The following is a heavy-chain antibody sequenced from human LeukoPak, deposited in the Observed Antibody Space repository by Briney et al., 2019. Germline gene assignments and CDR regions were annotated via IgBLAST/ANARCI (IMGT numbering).Heavy chain of an antibody. V-gene: IGHV1-8*03. CDR2: MNPNSGNT. J-gene: IGHJ4*02. CDR3: ERSMVRGVILLDY. D-gene: IGHD3-10*01. Sequence: ASVKLSCKASGYTFTSYDINWVRQATGQGLEWMGWMNPNSGNTGYAQKFQGRVTITRNTSISTAYMELSSLRSEDTAVYYCERSMVRGVILLDYWGQGTLVTVSS. CDR1: GYTFTSYD.